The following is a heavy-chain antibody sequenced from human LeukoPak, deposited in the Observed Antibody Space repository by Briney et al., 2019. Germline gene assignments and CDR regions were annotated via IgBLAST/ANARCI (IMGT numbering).Heavy chain of an antibody. Sequence: PSETLSLTCTVSGGSISNYYWSRIRQPPGKGLEWIGYIYYSGGTNYNPSLKSRVTISVDTSKNQFSLRLSSVTAADTAVYYCARQLRSGGSYGFDIWGQGTMVTVSS. CDR1: GGSISNYY. CDR2: IYYSGGT. V-gene: IGHV4-59*08. D-gene: IGHD2-15*01. CDR3: ARQLRSGGSYGFDI. J-gene: IGHJ3*02.